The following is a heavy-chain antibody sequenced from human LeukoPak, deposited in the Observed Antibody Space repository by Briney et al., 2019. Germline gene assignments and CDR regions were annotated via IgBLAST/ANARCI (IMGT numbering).Heavy chain of an antibody. CDR1: GGSISSGGYY. CDR2: VYYSGST. Sequence: PSQTLSLTCTVSGGSISSGGYYWSWIRQHPGKGLEWIGYVYYSGSTYYNPSLKSRVTISVDTSKNQFSLKLSSVTAADTAVYYCARGGGQQLDYYYYYMDVWGKGTTVTVSS. D-gene: IGHD6-13*01. V-gene: IGHV4-31*03. J-gene: IGHJ6*03. CDR3: ARGGGQQLDYYYYYMDV.